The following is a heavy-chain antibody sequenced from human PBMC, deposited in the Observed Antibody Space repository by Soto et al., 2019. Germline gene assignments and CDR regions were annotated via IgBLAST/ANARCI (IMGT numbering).Heavy chain of an antibody. CDR1: GYKFIDFH. D-gene: IGHD2-21*01. V-gene: IGHV1-2*02. J-gene: IGHJ3*01. CDR3: ARDVAPLGDHRFDF. Sequence: QVQLVQSGAELRKPGASVKVSCETSGYKFIDFHIHWVRQAPGQGLEWMGWINPHSGGTNYAQAFQGRVTMTSDPYITTANMELKRLTSDDTAVYYCARDVAPLGDHRFDFWGQGTMVTVSS. CDR2: INPHSGGT.